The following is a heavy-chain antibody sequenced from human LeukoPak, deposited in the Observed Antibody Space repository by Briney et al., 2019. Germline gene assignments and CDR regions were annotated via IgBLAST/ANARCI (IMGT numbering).Heavy chain of an antibody. CDR3: ARDLDYDILTGFGEKNFDY. D-gene: IGHD3-9*01. V-gene: IGHV3-48*01. CDR2: ISSSSSTI. CDR1: GFTFSSYS. Sequence: GGSLRLSCAASGFTFSSYSMNWVRQAPGKGLEWVPYISSSSSTIYYADSVKGRFTISRDNAKNSLYLQMNSLRAEDTAVYYCARDLDYDILTGFGEKNFDYWGQGTLVTVSS. J-gene: IGHJ4*02.